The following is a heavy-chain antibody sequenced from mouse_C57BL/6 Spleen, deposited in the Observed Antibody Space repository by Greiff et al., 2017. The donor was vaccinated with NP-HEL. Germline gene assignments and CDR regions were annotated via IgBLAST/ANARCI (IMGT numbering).Heavy chain of an antibody. Sequence: QVQLQQSDAELVKPGASVKISCKVSGYIFTDHTIHWMKQRPEQGLEWIGYIYPRDGSTKYNEKFKGKATLTADKSSSTAYMQLNSLTSEDSAVYFCARPGPYYYGSSYYAMDYWGQGTSVTVSS. CDR1: GYIFTDHT. J-gene: IGHJ4*01. D-gene: IGHD1-1*01. CDR3: ARPGPYYYGSSYYAMDY. CDR2: IYPRDGST. V-gene: IGHV1-78*01.